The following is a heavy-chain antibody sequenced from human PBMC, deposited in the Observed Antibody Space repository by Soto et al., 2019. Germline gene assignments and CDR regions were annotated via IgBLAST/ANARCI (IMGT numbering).Heavy chain of an antibody. J-gene: IGHJ5*02. CDR2: IWYDGSNK. CDR1: GFTFSSYG. V-gene: IGHV3-33*01. CDR3: ARGVVVPAAMRGGWFDP. Sequence: GGSLRLSCAASGFTFSSYGMHWVRQAPGKGLEWVAVIWYDGSNKYYADSVKGRFTISRDNSKNTLYLQMNSLRAEDTAVYYCARGVVVPAAMRGGWFDPWGQGTLVTVSS. D-gene: IGHD2-2*01.